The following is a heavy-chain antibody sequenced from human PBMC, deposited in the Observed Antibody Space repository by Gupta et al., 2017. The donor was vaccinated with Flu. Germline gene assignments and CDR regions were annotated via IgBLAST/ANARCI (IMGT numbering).Heavy chain of an antibody. D-gene: IGHD2-8*01. CDR2: ISYSGST. V-gene: IGHV4-31*03. Sequence: QVQLQESGPGLVKPSQTLSLTCTVSGDSISSGDYYWSWIRQHPGKGLEWIGYISYSGSTYYNPSLKSRLSISVDTSKNQFSLRLSSVTAADTAVYYCARSVGYCPKGVCWFFDHWGQGTLVTVSS. J-gene: IGHJ4*02. CDR3: ARSVGYCPKGVCWFFDH. CDR1: GDSISSGDYY.